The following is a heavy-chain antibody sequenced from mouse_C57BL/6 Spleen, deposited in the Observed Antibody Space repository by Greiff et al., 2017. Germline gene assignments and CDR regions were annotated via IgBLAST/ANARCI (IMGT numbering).Heavy chain of an antibody. V-gene: IGHV1-54*01. Sequence: VQLQQSGAELVRPGTSVKVSCKASGYAFTNYLIEWVKQRPGQGLEWIGVINPGSGGTNYNEKFKGKATLTADKSSSTAYMQLSSLTSDDSAVYFCARYSNLYWYFDVWGTGTTVTVSS. CDR3: ARYSNLYWYFDV. CDR1: GYAFTNYL. J-gene: IGHJ1*03. D-gene: IGHD2-5*01. CDR2: INPGSGGT.